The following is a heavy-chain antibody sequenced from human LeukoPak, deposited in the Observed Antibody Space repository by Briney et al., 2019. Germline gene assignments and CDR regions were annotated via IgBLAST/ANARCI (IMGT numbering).Heavy chain of an antibody. CDR1: GFTFDDYA. D-gene: IGHD6-19*01. V-gene: IGHV3-20*04. J-gene: IGHJ4*02. CDR2: IGKNGGNP. Sequence: GGSLRVSCAASGFTFDDYAMSWVRQAPGKGLEWVSGIGKNGGNPGYADSVKGRFTISRDNAKNSLYLQMNSLRAEDTALFFCTRDPGTVAIDYWGQGTLVTVSS. CDR3: TRDPGTVAIDY.